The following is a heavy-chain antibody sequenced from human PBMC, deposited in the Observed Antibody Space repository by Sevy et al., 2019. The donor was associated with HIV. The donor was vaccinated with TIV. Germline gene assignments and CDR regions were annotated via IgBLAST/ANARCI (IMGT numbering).Heavy chain of an antibody. D-gene: IGHD3-22*01. V-gene: IGHV3-23*01. CDR2: IYGSSGAT. Sequence: GGSLRLSCKPSGFTFISYAMNWVRQAPGNGLEWVSTIYGSSGATYYGDSVKGRFTISRDNSKNTLYLQMNSLRTEDTAVYYCAGGRYDSSGSFDAFDIWGQRTLVTVSS. CDR1: GFTFISYA. CDR3: AGGRYDSSGSFDAFDI. J-gene: IGHJ3*02.